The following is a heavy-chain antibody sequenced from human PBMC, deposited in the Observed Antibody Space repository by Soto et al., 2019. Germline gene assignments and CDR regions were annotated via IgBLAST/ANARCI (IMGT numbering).Heavy chain of an antibody. Sequence: VGSLRLSCAASGFNFGVFGMHWVRQAPGKGLEWLSVLSYEGSEEYYADSVRGRFAISRDNSKNTLFLQMDSLRVDDTGVYYCALTRRSSLLEVAGPGFEYWGQGTLVTVSS. V-gene: IGHV3-30*03. CDR2: LSYEGSEE. CDR1: GFNFGVFG. J-gene: IGHJ4*02. D-gene: IGHD6-19*01. CDR3: ALTRRSSLLEVAGPGFEY.